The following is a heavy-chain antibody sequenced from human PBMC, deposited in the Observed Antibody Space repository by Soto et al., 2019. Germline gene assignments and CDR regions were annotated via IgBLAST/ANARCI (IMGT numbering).Heavy chain of an antibody. CDR1: GFTFSSYA. J-gene: IGHJ4*02. Sequence: GGSLRLSCAASGFTFSSYAMSWVRQAPGKGLEWVSAISGSGGSTYYADSVKGRFTISRDNSKNTLYLQMNSLRAEDTAVYYCANVGHNDFWSGYFDYWGQGTLVTVSS. CDR2: ISGSGGST. D-gene: IGHD3-3*01. CDR3: ANVGHNDFWSGYFDY. V-gene: IGHV3-23*01.